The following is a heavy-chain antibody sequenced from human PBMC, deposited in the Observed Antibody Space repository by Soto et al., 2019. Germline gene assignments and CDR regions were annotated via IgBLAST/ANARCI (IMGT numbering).Heavy chain of an antibody. Sequence: SETLSLTCDVSGGPVNSGDYFWGWIRQPPGKRLEWIGSLQSGGNTYYNPSLKSRVSMSVDTSKNQFSLRLRSVTAADTAVYYCARHTVMIRVITHLHFFDNWGQGTLVTVS. CDR2: LQSGGNT. J-gene: IGHJ4*02. CDR1: GGPVNSGDYF. D-gene: IGHD3-22*01. V-gene: IGHV4-39*01. CDR3: ARHTVMIRVITHLHFFDN.